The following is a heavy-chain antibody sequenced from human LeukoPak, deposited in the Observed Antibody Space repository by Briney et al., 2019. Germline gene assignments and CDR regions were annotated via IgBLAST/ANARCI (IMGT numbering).Heavy chain of an antibody. CDR2: ISGSGGST. D-gene: IGHD3-9*01. Sequence: GGSLRLSCAASGFTFSSYAMSWVRQAPGKGLEWVSAISGSGGSTYYADSVKGRFTISRDNSKNTLYLQVNSLRAEDTAVYYCAKNIYDILTGYNYWGQGTLVNVSS. J-gene: IGHJ4*02. CDR1: GFTFSSYA. CDR3: AKNIYDILTGYNY. V-gene: IGHV3-23*01.